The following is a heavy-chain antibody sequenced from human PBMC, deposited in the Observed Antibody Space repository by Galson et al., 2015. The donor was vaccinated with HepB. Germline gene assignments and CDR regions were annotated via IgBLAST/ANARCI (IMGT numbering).Heavy chain of an antibody. CDR3: VRSGDFSGYSSR. D-gene: IGHD6-13*01. J-gene: IGHJ4*02. Sequence: SLRLSCAASGFTFSGSAIHWVRQASGRGPEWIGHIRSKATNYAASYVPSLKGRFTISRDDSKNMAYLHMRSLKTDDTAVYYCVRSGDFSGYSSRWCQGTLVTVAS. V-gene: IGHV3-73*01. CDR2: IRSKATNYAA. CDR1: GFTFSGSA.